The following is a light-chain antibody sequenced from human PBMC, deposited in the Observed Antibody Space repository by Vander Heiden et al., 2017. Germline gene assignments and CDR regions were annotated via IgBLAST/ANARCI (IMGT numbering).Light chain of an antibody. CDR2: GAS. Sequence: EIVMTQSPVTLSVSLGERATLSCRASQTVNTNLAWYQQKPGQAPRLLIYGASIRDTGIPARFSGSGYGTEFTLTISSRQSEDFAVYYCQQYHDWPPLTFGGGTKVRIK. CDR1: QTVNTN. V-gene: IGKV3D-15*01. CDR3: QQYHDWPPLT. J-gene: IGKJ4*01.